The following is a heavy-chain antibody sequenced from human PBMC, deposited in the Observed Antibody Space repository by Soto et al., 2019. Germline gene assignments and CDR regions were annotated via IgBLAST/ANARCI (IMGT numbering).Heavy chain of an antibody. CDR3: ARGCSSTSCYSPSPLFDP. CDR2: INAGNGNT. J-gene: IGHJ5*02. V-gene: IGHV1-3*01. Sequence: ASVKVSCKASGYTFTSYAMHWVRQAPGQRLEWTGWINAGNGNTKYSQKFQGRVTITRDTSASTAYMELSSLRSEDTAVYYCARGCSSTSCYSPSPLFDPWGQGTLVTVSS. D-gene: IGHD2-2*01. CDR1: GYTFTSYA.